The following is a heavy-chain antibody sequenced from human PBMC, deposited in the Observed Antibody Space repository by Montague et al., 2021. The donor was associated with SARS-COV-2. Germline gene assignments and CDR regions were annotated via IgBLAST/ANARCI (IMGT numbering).Heavy chain of an antibody. CDR1: GFSLDSRGVG. V-gene: IGHV2-5*01. CDR2: IYWIDDK. D-gene: IGHD6-19*01. CDR3: AHKNSGWPIEFAY. Sequence: PALVKPTQTLTLTCTFSGFSLDSRGVGVGWIRQPPGKALECLALIYWIDDKRYSPSLKTRLTVTKDTSKNQVVLTMTNMDPVDTATYFCAHKNSGWPIEFAYWGQGALVTVSS. J-gene: IGHJ4*02.